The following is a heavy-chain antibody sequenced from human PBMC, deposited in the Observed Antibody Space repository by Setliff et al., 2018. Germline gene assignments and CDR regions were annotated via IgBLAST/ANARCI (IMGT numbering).Heavy chain of an antibody. D-gene: IGHD3-9*01. CDR1: GFTFSSYA. CDR2: ISGSGGST. CDR3: AKHGAYNDFLTGYNFHYDMDV. Sequence: GGSLRLSCAASGFTFSSYAMSWVRQAPGKGLEWVSAISGSGGSTYYADSVKGRFTISRDNSKNTLYLQMNSLRAEDTAVYYCAKHGAYNDFLTGYNFHYDMDVWGQGTTVTVSS. V-gene: IGHV3-23*01. J-gene: IGHJ6*02.